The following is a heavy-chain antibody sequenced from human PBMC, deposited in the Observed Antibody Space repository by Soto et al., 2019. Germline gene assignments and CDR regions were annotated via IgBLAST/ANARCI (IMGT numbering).Heavy chain of an antibody. J-gene: IGHJ6*02. CDR2: IHPDGSEA. CDR1: GFTFHNFW. Sequence: PGGSLRLSCVVSGFTFHNFWVTWVRQAQGKGLEWVANIHPDGSEAYYVDSLKGRFTISRDNGKNSLYLQMNNLRVEDTAVYYCAIERWFSPLHYYYLLDVWGQGTKGTGSS. D-gene: IGHD2-15*01. V-gene: IGHV3-7*01. CDR3: AIERWFSPLHYYYLLDV.